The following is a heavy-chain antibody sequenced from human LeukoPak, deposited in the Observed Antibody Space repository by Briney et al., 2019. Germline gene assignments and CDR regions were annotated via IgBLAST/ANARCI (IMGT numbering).Heavy chain of an antibody. J-gene: IGHJ4*02. V-gene: IGHV3-48*01. CDR2: ISSSSNTI. Sequence: GGSLRLSCTVSGFTFSSYSMNWVRQAPGKGLEWVSYISSSSNTIYYADSVKGRFTISRDNAKNSLYLQMNSLRAEDTAVYYCARDSDYYGSGTHLVWGQGTLVTVSS. CDR3: ARDSDYYGSGTHLV. D-gene: IGHD3-10*01. CDR1: GFTFSSYS.